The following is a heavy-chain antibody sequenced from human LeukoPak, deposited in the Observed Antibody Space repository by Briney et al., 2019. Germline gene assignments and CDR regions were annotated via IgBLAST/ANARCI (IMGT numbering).Heavy chain of an antibody. CDR1: GFTFSTHW. V-gene: IGHV3-74*01. CDR3: ASLLTPYHGSGGGGVDV. J-gene: IGHJ6*02. Sequence: RGSLRLSCAASGFTFSTHWMYWVRHAPGKELVWVSRISGDGSGTSYADSVKGRFTISRDNAKDTLYLQMTSLRVEDTAVYSCASLLTPYHGSGGGGVDVWGQGTTVTVSS. D-gene: IGHD3-10*01. CDR2: ISGDGSGT.